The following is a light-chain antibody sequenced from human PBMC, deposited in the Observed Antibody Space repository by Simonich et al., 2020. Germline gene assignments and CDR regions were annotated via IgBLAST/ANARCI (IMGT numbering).Light chain of an antibody. J-gene: IGLJ3*02. CDR2: DVS. Sequence: QSALTQPASVSGSPGQSITISCTRTSSDVGGSNYVSWYQQHPGKAPKLMIYDVSNRPSGVSNRFSGSKSGNTAALTISGLQAEDEADYYCSSYTSSSTLVFGGGTKLTVL. CDR3: SSYTSSSTLV. V-gene: IGLV2-14*03. CDR1: SSDVGGSNY.